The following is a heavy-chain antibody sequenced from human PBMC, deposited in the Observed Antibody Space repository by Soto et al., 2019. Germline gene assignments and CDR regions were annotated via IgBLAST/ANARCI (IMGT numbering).Heavy chain of an antibody. CDR2: IYYSGST. D-gene: IGHD3-10*01. V-gene: IGHV4-39*01. CDR1: GGSISSSSYY. CDR3: ARQGSLGYNWFDP. J-gene: IGHJ5*02. Sequence: SETLSLTCTVSGGSISSSSYYWGWIRQPPGKGLEWIGSIYYSGSTYYNPSLKSRVTISVDTSKNQFSLKLSSVTAADMAVYYCARQGSLGYNWFDPWGQGTLVTVSS.